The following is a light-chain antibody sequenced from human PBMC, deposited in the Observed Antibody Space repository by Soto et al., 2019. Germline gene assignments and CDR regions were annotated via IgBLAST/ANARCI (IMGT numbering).Light chain of an antibody. CDR1: SGDIGGYDY. CDR2: DVS. V-gene: IGLV2-14*03. Sequence: QSVLTQPAPVSGSPGQSITISCTGTSGDIGGYDYVSWYQQHPGKAPKLMIYDVSNRPSGVSNRFSGSKSGTTASLTISGLQAEDEADYYCSSYTSSNTYVFGTGTKV. J-gene: IGLJ1*01. CDR3: SSYTSSNTYV.